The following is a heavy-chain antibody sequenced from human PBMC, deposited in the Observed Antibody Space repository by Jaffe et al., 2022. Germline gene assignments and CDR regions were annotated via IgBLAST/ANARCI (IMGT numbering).Heavy chain of an antibody. CDR1: GFTFSSYW. V-gene: IGHV3-7*05. CDR2: IKQDGSEK. J-gene: IGHJ4*02. Sequence: EVQLVESGGGLVQPGGSLRLSCAASGFTFSSYWMSWVRQAPGKGLEWVANIKQDGSEKYYVDSVKGRFTISRDNAKNSLYLQMNSLRAEDTAVYYCARVRFPIIQLWFARYGAFDYWGQGTLVTVSS. CDR3: ARVRFPIIQLWFARYGAFDY. D-gene: IGHD5-18*01.